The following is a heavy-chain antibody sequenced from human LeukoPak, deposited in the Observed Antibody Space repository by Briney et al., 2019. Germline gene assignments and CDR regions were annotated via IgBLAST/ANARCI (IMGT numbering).Heavy chain of an antibody. CDR2: INNRGSST. D-gene: IGHD4-17*01. Sequence: GGSLRLSCAASGFTFSSYTMSWVRQAPGEGLEWLSAINNRGSSTYYAGSVKDRFTISRDNSENTLYLQMNSLTVDDTAVYFGAKERQTGDYFTSDYWGQGTLVTVSS. J-gene: IGHJ4*02. CDR3: AKERQTGDYFTSDY. CDR1: GFTFSSYT. V-gene: IGHV3-23*01.